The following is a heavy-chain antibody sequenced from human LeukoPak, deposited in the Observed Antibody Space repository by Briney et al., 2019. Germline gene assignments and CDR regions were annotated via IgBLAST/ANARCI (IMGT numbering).Heavy chain of an antibody. CDR2: IWYDGSNK. D-gene: IGHD1-7*01. V-gene: IGHV3-30*02. CDR3: AKDREGTTFDN. Sequence: PGGSLRLSCAASGFTFSNYGMHWVRQAPGKGLEWVAAIWYDGSNKYYGDSVKGRFTISRDNSKNTVYLQMNSLRAEDTAVYYCAKDREGTTFDNWGQGTLVTVSS. J-gene: IGHJ4*02. CDR1: GFTFSNYG.